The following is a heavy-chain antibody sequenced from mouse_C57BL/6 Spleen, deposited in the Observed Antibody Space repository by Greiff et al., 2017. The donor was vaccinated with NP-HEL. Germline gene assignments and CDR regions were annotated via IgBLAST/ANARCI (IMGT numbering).Heavy chain of an antibody. CDR3: ARHESQMDY. J-gene: IGHJ2*01. Sequence: EVQGVESGGDLVKPGGSLKLSCAASGFTFSSYGMSWVRQTPDKRLEWVATISSGGSYTYYPYSVKGRFTISRDNAKNTLYLQMSSLKSEDTAMYYCARHESQMDYWGQGTTLTVSS. CDR1: GFTFSSYG. CDR2: ISSGGSYT. V-gene: IGHV5-6*01.